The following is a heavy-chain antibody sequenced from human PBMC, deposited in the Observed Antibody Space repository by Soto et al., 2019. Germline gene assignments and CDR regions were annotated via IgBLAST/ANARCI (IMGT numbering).Heavy chain of an antibody. J-gene: IGHJ4*02. Sequence: GGSLRLSCAASGFTVSSNYMTWVRQAPEKGLECVSVIYTGGSTYYADSVKGRFTISRDNSKNTLYLQMNSLRAEDTAVYYCARGKQTTVITGLDYWGQGTLVTVSS. CDR1: GFTVSSNY. CDR2: IYTGGST. CDR3: ARGKQTTVITGLDY. V-gene: IGHV3-66*01. D-gene: IGHD4-17*01.